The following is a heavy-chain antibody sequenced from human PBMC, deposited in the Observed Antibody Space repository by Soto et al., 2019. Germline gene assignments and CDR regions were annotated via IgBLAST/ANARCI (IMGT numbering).Heavy chain of an antibody. Sequence: QVQLVQSGAEVKKPGSSVKVSCKASGGTFSSYAISWVRQAPGQGLEWMGGIIPIFGTANYAQKFQGRVTINADEATSTAYFELSSLRSEDTAVYYCARGHGGNSIGWFYPWGQGTLVTVSS. CDR2: IIPIFGTA. CDR3: ARGHGGNSIGWFYP. CDR1: GGTFSSYA. V-gene: IGHV1-69*12. D-gene: IGHD2-21*02. J-gene: IGHJ5*02.